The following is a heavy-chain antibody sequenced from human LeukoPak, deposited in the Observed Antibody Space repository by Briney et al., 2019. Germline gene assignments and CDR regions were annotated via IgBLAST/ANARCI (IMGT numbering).Heavy chain of an antibody. CDR3: AKTGSSSWGYFDY. V-gene: IGHV3-30*02. CDR2: IRNDGTIK. Sequence: GGSLRLSCAASGFTFSRYAMHWVRQAPGKGLEWVAFIRNDGTIKYYADSVKGRFTISRDNSKSTLYLQMNSLRAEDTAVYYCAKTGSSSWGYFDYWGQGTLVTVSS. J-gene: IGHJ4*02. D-gene: IGHD6-13*01. CDR1: GFTFSRYA.